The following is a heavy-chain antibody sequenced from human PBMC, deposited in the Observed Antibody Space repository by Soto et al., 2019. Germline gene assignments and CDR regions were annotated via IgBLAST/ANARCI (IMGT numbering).Heavy chain of an antibody. V-gene: IGHV4-59*01. Sequence: QVQLQESGPGLVKPSETLSLTCTVSGGSISSYYWSWIRQPPGKGLEWIGYIYYSGSTNYNPSLKGRVTISVDTSKNQFSRKLSSVTAADTGVYYCASESTVTDAFDIWGQGTMVTVSS. CDR3: ASESTVTDAFDI. D-gene: IGHD4-17*01. CDR1: GGSISSYY. CDR2: IYYSGST. J-gene: IGHJ3*02.